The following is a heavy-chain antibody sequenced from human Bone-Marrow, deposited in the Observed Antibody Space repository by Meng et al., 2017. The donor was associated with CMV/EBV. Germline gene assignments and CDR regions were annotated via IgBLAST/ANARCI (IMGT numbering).Heavy chain of an antibody. J-gene: IGHJ4*02. CDR3: AQRIYIDSYYFDS. V-gene: IGHV4-39*07. D-gene: IGHD2/OR15-2a*01. CDR1: GGPISSNYY. Sequence: GPGLVKPSETLSLTCTGSGGPISSNYYWGWIRQSPGKGLEWIGSLYYNGDTYYNPSLKSRVTLSVDTSKNQFSLKLNSVIAADTAVYYCAQRIYIDSYYFDSWGQGTLVTVSS. CDR2: LYYNGDT.